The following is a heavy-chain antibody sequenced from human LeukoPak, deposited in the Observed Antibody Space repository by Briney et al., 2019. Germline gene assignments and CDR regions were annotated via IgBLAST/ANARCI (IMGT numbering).Heavy chain of an antibody. CDR1: GFTFSSYW. V-gene: IGHV3-74*01. CDR2: INSDVSST. D-gene: IGHD2-2*01. Sequence: PGGSLRLSCAASGFTFSSYWMHWVRQAPGKGLGWVSRINSDVSSTSYADSVKGAFTLSRDNAKNSLYLQMNSLKAEDTAVYYCASYCSSTSCSPPYVDYWGQGTLVTVSS. CDR3: ASYCSSTSCSPPYVDY. J-gene: IGHJ4*02.